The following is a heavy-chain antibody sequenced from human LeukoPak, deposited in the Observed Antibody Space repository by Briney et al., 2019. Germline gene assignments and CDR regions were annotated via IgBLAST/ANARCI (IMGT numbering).Heavy chain of an antibody. CDR2: ISSSSSYI. D-gene: IGHD6-13*01. Sequence: GGSLRLSCAASGFTFSDYYMSWIRQAPGKGLEWVSSISSSSSYIYYADSVKGRFTISRDNAKNSLYLQMNSLRAEDTAVYYCAKVAEGSSGGDYFDYWGQGTLVTVSS. CDR1: GFTFSDYY. J-gene: IGHJ4*02. V-gene: IGHV3-11*06. CDR3: AKVAEGSSGGDYFDY.